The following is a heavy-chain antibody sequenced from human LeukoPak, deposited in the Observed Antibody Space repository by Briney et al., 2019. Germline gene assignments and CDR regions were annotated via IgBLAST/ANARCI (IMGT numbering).Heavy chain of an antibody. CDR2: ISSSSSYI. V-gene: IGHV3-21*01. J-gene: IGHJ4*02. D-gene: IGHD3-22*01. CDR1: GFTFSSYS. Sequence: PGGSLRLSCAASGFTFSSYSMNWVRQAPGKGLEWVSSISSSSSYIYYADSVKGRFTISRDNAKNSLYLQMNSLRAEDTAVYYCARGFRYDSSGYYYDPPFDYWGQGTLVTVSS. CDR3: ARGFRYDSSGYYYDPPFDY.